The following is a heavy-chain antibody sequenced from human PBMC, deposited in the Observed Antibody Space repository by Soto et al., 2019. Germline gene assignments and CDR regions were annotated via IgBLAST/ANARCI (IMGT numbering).Heavy chain of an antibody. Sequence: EVQLLESGGGLVQPGGSLRLSCAASGFTFSSYAMSWVRQAPGKGLEWVSAISGSGGSTYYADPVKGRFTITRDNSKNTRYLQMKSLRAEATAVYYGATGVYGDYDGEAFDCWLRGTRVTVSS. V-gene: IGHV3-23*01. CDR2: ISGSGGST. J-gene: IGHJ4*02. CDR1: GFTFSSYA. D-gene: IGHD4-17*01. CDR3: ATGVYGDYDGEAFDC.